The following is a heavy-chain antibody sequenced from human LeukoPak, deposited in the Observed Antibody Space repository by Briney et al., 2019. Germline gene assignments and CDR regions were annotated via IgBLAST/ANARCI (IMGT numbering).Heavy chain of an antibody. CDR1: GYTFTSYD. D-gene: IGHD6-19*01. CDR2: MNPNSGNT. V-gene: IGHV1-8*01. J-gene: IGHJ6*03. CDR3: ARSRASIAVIFRPYYYYMDV. Sequence: EASVKVSCKASGYTFTSYDINWVRQATGQGLEWMGWMNPNSGNTGYAQKFQGRVTMTRNTSISTAYMELSSLRSEDTAVYYCARSRASIAVIFRPYYYYMDVWGKGTTVTISS.